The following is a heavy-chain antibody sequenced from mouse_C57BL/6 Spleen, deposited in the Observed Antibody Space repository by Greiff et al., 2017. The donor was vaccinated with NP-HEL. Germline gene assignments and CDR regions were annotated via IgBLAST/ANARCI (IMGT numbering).Heavy chain of an antibody. V-gene: IGHV1-81*01. D-gene: IGHD2-3*01. CDR1: GYTFTSYG. CDR3: ARNPYDGRDY. CDR2: IYPRSGST. Sequence: QVQLQQSGAELARPGASVKLSCKASGYTFTSYGISWVKQRTGQGLEWIGEIYPRSGSTYYNEKFKGKATLTADKASSTAYMELRSLTSEDSAVDFGARNPYDGRDYWGQGTTLTVSS. J-gene: IGHJ2*01.